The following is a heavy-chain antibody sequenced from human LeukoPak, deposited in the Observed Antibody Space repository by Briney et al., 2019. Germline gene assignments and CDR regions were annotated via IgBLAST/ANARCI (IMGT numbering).Heavy chain of an antibody. CDR3: ARSITIFGVVIEGPFDY. D-gene: IGHD3-3*01. V-gene: IGHV4-59*12. J-gene: IGHJ4*02. Sequence: QVQLQESGPGLVKPSETLSLTCTVSGDSISSNYWSWVRQSPGKGLEWIAYIDYSGSTNYNPSLKSRVTISVDTSKNQFSLKLSSVTAADTAVYYCARSITIFGVVIEGPFDYWGQGTLVTVSS. CDR1: GDSISSNY. CDR2: IDYSGST.